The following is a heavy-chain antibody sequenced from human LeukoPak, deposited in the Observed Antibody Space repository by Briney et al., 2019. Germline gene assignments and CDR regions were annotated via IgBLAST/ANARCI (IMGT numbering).Heavy chain of an antibody. J-gene: IGHJ4*02. CDR1: GFTFSFYM. CDR3: ARDDNWNDKPFDL. CDR2: ISTSSSHT. D-gene: IGHD1-20*01. Sequence: GGSLRLSCTASGFTFSFYMMSWVRQDPGKGLEWVSSISTSSSHTYYADSLKGRFTVSRDNAKNSLYLQMNNLRAEDTAVYYCARDDNWNDKPFDLWGPGTLVTVSS. V-gene: IGHV3-21*01.